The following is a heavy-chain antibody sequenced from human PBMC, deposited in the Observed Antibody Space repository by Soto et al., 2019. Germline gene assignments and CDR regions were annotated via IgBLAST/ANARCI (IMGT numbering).Heavy chain of an antibody. CDR3: ARELLAAAPAGAFDI. Sequence: ASVKVSCKASGGTFSSYTISWVRQAPGQGLEWMGRIIPILGIANYAQKFQGRVTITADKSTSTAYMELSSLRSEDTAVYYCARELLAAAPAGAFDIWGQGTMVTVS. J-gene: IGHJ3*02. D-gene: IGHD6-13*01. V-gene: IGHV1-69*04. CDR2: IIPILGIA. CDR1: GGTFSSYT.